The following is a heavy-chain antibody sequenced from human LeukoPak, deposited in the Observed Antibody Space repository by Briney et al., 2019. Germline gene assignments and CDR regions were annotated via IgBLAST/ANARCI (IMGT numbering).Heavy chain of an antibody. D-gene: IGHD3-22*01. J-gene: IGHJ4*02. V-gene: IGHV5-51*01. CDR1: GYSFTSYW. CDR2: IYPGDSDT. Sequence: GESLKISCKGSGYSFTSYWIGWVRQLPGKGLEWMGIIYPGDSDTRYSPSFQGQVTISADKSISTAYLQWSSLKASDTAMYYCARGSRTVTVVVITPDYWGQGTLVTVSS. CDR3: ARGSRTVTVVVITPDY.